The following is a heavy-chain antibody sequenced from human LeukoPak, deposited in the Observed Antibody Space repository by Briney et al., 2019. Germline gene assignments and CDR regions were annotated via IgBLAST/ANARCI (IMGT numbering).Heavy chain of an antibody. D-gene: IGHD2-2*01. CDR2: INHSGST. CDR3: ARRGPLSADAFDI. CDR1: GGSFSGYY. V-gene: IGHV4-34*01. Sequence: SETLSLTCAVYGGSFSGYYWSWIRQPPGKGLEWIGEINHSGSTNYNPSLKSRVTISVDTSKNQFSLKLSSVTAADTAVYYCARRGPLSADAFDIWGQGTMVTVSS. J-gene: IGHJ3*02.